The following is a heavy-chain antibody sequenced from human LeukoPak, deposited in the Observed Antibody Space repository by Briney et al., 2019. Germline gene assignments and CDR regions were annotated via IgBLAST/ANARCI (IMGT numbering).Heavy chain of an antibody. J-gene: IGHJ6*03. CDR3: PRGTGLIEAAGQLFYVFYYYFMDV. Sequence: ASVKVSCKASGGTFSSYTISWVRQAPGQGLEWMGMIIPILGIANYAQKFQGRVTITADKSTSTAYMELSSLRSEDTALYYCPRGTGLIEAAGQLFYVFYYYFMDVWGKGTTVTVSS. CDR1: GGTFSSYT. CDR2: IIPILGIA. V-gene: IGHV1-69*02. D-gene: IGHD6-13*01.